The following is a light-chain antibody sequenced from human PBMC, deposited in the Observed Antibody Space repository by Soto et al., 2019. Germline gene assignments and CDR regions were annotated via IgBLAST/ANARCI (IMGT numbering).Light chain of an antibody. J-gene: IGLJ1*01. V-gene: IGLV2-23*01. CDR3: CSYAGSRRV. Sequence: QSALTQPASVSGSPGQSITISCTGTSSDVGSYNLVSWYQQHPGKAPKLMIYEGSKRPSGVSNRFSGSKSGNTASLTISGLQAEDEADYYGCSYAGSRRVFGTGTKVTVL. CDR2: EGS. CDR1: SSDVGSYNL.